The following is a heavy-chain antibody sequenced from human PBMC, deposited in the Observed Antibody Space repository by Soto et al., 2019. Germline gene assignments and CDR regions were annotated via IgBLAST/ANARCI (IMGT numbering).Heavy chain of an antibody. V-gene: IGHV4-39*01. CDR2: IYYSGGT. CDR1: GVSISSSSYY. CDR3: ARHGYRSGWADY. Sequence: PSETLSLTCSVSGVSISSSSYYWGWIRQPPGKGLEWIGTIYYSGGTYYNPSLKSRVTISVDTSKNHFSLKLNSVTAADTAMYYCARHGYRSGWADYWGQRALVSVSS. D-gene: IGHD6-19*01. J-gene: IGHJ4*02.